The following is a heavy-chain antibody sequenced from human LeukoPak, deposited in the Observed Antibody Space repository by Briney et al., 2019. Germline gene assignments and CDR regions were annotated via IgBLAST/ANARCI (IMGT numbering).Heavy chain of an antibody. D-gene: IGHD4-17*01. CDR1: GSTFTTYY. Sequence: ASVKVSCKASGSTFTTYYIHWVRQAPGQGLEWLGIINPSGGSTSHAQKFQGRVTMTRDTSTSTVYMELSSLRSEDTAVYYCARTYGDYGHFDYWGQGTLVTVSS. CDR2: INPSGGST. J-gene: IGHJ4*02. CDR3: ARTYGDYGHFDY. V-gene: IGHV1-46*01.